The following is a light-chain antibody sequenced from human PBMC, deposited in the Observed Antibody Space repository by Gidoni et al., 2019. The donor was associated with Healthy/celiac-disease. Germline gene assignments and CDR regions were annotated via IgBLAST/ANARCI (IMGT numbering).Light chain of an antibody. CDR2: DAS. J-gene: IGKJ1*01. CDR1: QDISNY. Sequence: DIQTTQSPSSLSASVGDRVTITCQASQDISNYLNWYQQKPGKAPKLLIYDASNLETGVPSRLSGSGSGTDFPFTTSSLQPEDIATFYCHQYDNLPPWTFGQGTKVEIK. V-gene: IGKV1-33*01. CDR3: HQYDNLPPWT.